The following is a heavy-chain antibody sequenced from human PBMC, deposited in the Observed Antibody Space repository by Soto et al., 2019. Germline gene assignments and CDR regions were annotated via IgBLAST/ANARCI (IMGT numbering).Heavy chain of an antibody. CDR2: LSGDGRST. V-gene: IGHV3-64D*06. Sequence: GGSLRLSCSASGFTFRSYAIHWVRQAPGKGLEYVSALSGDGRSTYYADSVKGRFTVFRDNSKNTLFLQMSSLRVEDTAVYYCVKGNWAYSYNNWFDPWGQGTLVTVSS. D-gene: IGHD5-18*01. CDR1: GFTFRSYA. CDR3: VKGNWAYSYNNWFDP. J-gene: IGHJ5*02.